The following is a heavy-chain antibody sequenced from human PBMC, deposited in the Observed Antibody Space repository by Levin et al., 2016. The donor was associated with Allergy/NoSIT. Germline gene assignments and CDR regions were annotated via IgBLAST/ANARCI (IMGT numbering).Heavy chain of an antibody. J-gene: IGHJ5*02. D-gene: IGHD3-10*01. V-gene: IGHV1-69*01. CDR3: ARAPIWFGELSGWFDP. CDR2: IIPIFGTA. Sequence: WVRQAPGQGLEWMGGIIPIFGTANYAQKFQGRVTITADESTSTAYMELSSLRSEDTAVYYCARAPIWFGELSGWFDPWGQGTLVTVSS.